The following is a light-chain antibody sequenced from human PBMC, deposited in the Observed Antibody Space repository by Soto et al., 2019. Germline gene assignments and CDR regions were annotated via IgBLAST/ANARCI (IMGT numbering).Light chain of an antibody. CDR1: SSDVGGYNY. V-gene: IGLV2-14*01. Sequence: QSALTQPASVSGSPGQSITISCTGTSSDVGGYNYVSWYQQHPGKAPKLMIYDVSNRPSGASNRFSGSKSGNTASLTISGLQAEDEADYYCSSYTSSSTLCVFGTGTKITVL. CDR2: DVS. CDR3: SSYTSSSTLCV. J-gene: IGLJ1*01.